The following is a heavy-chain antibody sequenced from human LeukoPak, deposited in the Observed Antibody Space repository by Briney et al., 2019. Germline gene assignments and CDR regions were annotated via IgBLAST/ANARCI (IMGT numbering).Heavy chain of an antibody. CDR2: ISGSGGGT. Sequence: GGSLRLSCAASGFTFSSYAMSWVRQAPGKGLEWVSAISGSGGGTYYADSVKGRFTISRDNSKNTLYLQMNSLRAEDTAVYYCASYTHPKFGGDAFDIWGQGTMVTVSS. D-gene: IGHD3-16*01. CDR3: ASYTHPKFGGDAFDI. J-gene: IGHJ3*02. CDR1: GFTFSSYA. V-gene: IGHV3-23*01.